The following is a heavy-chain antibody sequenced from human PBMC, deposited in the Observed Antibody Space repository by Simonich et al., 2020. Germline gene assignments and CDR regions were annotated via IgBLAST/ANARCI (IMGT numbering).Heavy chain of an antibody. CDR3: ARANERDY. Sequence: EVQLVESGGGLVKPGGSMRLSCAASGFTFSSYSMNWVRQAPEKVLEWVSSIGSSSSYRYYADSVKGRFTISRDNAKNSLYLQMNSLRAEDTAVYYCARANERDYWGQGTLVTVSS. J-gene: IGHJ4*02. CDR1: GFTFSSYS. CDR2: IGSSSSYR. D-gene: IGHD1-1*01. V-gene: IGHV3-21*01.